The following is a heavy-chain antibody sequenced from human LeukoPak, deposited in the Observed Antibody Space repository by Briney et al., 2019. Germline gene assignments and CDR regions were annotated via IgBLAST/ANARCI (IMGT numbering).Heavy chain of an antibody. CDR1: GFTFSNYG. V-gene: IGHV3-23*01. J-gene: IGHJ4*02. D-gene: IGHD3-10*01. CDR2: FTGSCGSR. CDR3: ARVLYGPAEY. Sequence: GGTLRLSCAASGFTFSNYGMSWVRKAPGKGLGLVSTFTGSCGSRYYADSARGRLDICRDNSNNTLFLQKSSLRAGDTAVHHCARVLYGPAEYWGQGTLVTVSS.